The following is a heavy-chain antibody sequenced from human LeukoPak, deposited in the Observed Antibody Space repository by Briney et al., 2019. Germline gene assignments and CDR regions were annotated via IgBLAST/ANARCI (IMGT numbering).Heavy chain of an antibody. V-gene: IGHV4-4*07. CDR3: ARDVGYYDSSGYYYYFDY. J-gene: IGHJ4*02. Sequence: SSETLSLTCTGSGGSISSYYWSWLRQPAGQGREWVVRIYTSGSTNYNPSLKSRVTMSVDTSKNQFSLKLSSVTAADTAVYYCARDVGYYDSSGYYYYFDYWGQGTLVTVSS. CDR1: GGSISSYY. CDR2: IYTSGST. D-gene: IGHD3-22*01.